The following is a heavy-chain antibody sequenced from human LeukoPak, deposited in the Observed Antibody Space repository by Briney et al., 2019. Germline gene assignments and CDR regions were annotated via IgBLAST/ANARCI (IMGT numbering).Heavy chain of an antibody. J-gene: IGHJ3*02. Sequence: ASVKVSCKASGYTFNNYFMHWVRQAPGQGLEWMGIINPTGGTTTYAEKFQDRVTMTRDMSTNTVNMELSSLRSEDTAVYYCARELSSSAWYANAFDIWDQGTMVTVSS. CDR3: ARELSSSAWYANAFDI. D-gene: IGHD6-19*01. V-gene: IGHV1-46*02. CDR2: INPTGGTT. CDR1: GYTFNNYF.